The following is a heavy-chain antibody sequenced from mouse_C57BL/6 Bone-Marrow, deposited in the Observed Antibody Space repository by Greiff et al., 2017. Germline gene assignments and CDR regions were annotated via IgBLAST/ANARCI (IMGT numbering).Heavy chain of an antibody. CDR1: GFTFSSYA. J-gene: IGHJ3*01. D-gene: IGHD1-1*01. Sequence: EVQLQESGGGLVKPGGSLKLSCAASGFTFSSYAMSWVRQTPEKRLEWVATISDGGSYTYYPDNVKGRFTISRDNAKNNLYLQMSHLKSEDTAMYYCANGSSSWFAYWGQGTLVTVSA. V-gene: IGHV5-4*01. CDR2: ISDGGSYT. CDR3: ANGSSSWFAY.